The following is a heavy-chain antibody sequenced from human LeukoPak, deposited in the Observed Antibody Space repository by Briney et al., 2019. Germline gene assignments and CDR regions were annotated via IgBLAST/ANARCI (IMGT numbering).Heavy chain of an antibody. Sequence: SETLSLTCAVYGGSFSGYYWSWIRQPPGKGLEWIGEINHSGSTNYNPSLKSRVHISPDTSKNHFSLKLSSVTAADTAVYYCARARRDVAEAMDWGQGTLVTVSS. CDR3: ARARRDVAEAMD. V-gene: IGHV4-34*01. J-gene: IGHJ4*02. D-gene: IGHD1-14*01. CDR1: GGSFSGYY. CDR2: INHSGST.